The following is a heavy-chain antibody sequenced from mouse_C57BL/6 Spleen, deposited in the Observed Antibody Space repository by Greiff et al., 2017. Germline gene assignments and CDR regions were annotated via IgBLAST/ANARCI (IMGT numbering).Heavy chain of an antibody. D-gene: IGHD1-1*01. CDR3: ARSRTTVEGGFDY. Sequence: QVQLQQPGAELVRPGSSVKLSCKASGYTFTSYWMHWVKQRPIQGLEWIGNIYPSDSETHYNKKFKDKATLTVAKSSSTAYMQPSSLTSEDSAVYYCARSRTTVEGGFDYWGQGTTLTVSS. J-gene: IGHJ2*01. CDR2: IYPSDSET. V-gene: IGHV1-52*01. CDR1: GYTFTSYW.